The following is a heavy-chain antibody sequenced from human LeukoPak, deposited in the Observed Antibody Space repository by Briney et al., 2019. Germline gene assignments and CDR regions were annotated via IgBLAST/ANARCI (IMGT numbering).Heavy chain of an antibody. CDR3: ARAPSEIGGYYPEYFRH. V-gene: IGHV3-74*01. J-gene: IGHJ1*01. CDR2: IKSDGGT. CDR1: GFTFSSHN. Sequence: GESLRLSCAASGFTFSSHNMNWVRQAPGKGLVWVSRIKSDGGTKYADSVKGRFTIFRDNAKKTVSLQMNSLRPEDTGVYYCARAPSEIGGYYPEYFRHWGQGTLVTVSS. D-gene: IGHD3-22*01.